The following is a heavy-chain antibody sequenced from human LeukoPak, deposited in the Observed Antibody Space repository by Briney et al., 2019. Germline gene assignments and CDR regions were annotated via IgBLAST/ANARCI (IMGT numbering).Heavy chain of an antibody. CDR2: MNPNSGNT. J-gene: IGHJ6*02. CDR1: GYTFTSYD. Sequence: ASVKVSCKASGYTFTSYDINWVRQATGQGLEWMGWMNPNSGNTGYAQKFQGRVTMTRNTSISTAYMELSSLRSEDTAVYCCARAREPHRITIFGVVIIPYGMDVWGQGTTVTVSS. CDR3: ARAREPHRITIFGVVIIPYGMDV. V-gene: IGHV1-8*01. D-gene: IGHD3-3*01.